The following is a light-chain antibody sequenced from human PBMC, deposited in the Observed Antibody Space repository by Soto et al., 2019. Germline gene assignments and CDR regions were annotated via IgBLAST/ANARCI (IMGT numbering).Light chain of an antibody. CDR1: QSVSSY. J-gene: IGKJ1*01. Sequence: EIVLTQSPATLSLSPVERATLSCRASQSVSSYLAWYQQKPGQAPRLLIYDASNRATGIPARFSASGSGTDFTLTISRLEPEDFAVYYCQQYGSPWTFGQGTKVDIK. CDR3: QQYGSPWT. V-gene: IGKV3-11*01. CDR2: DAS.